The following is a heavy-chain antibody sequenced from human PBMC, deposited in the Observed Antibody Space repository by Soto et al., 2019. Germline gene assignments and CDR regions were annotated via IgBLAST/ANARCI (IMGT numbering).Heavy chain of an antibody. V-gene: IGHV1-18*04. D-gene: IGHD3-3*01. CDR3: ARVSGYYDFWSGYPGNYFDY. Sequence: GASVKVSCKASGYTFTSYGISWVRQAPGQGLEWMGWISAYNGNTNYAQKLQGRVTMTTDTSTSTAYMELRSLRSDDTAVYYCARVSGYYDFWSGYPGNYFDYWGQGTLVTVSS. CDR1: GYTFTSYG. J-gene: IGHJ4*02. CDR2: ISAYNGNT.